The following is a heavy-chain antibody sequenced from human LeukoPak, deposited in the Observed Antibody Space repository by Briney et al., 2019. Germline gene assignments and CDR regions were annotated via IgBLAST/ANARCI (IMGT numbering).Heavy chain of an antibody. D-gene: IGHD6-19*01. CDR3: VRRDNTGWNYFDC. V-gene: IGHV4-59*08. CDR2: IYYSGST. CDR1: GGSINSHY. J-gene: IGHJ4*02. Sequence: PSETLSLTCTVSGGSINSHYWSWIRQSPGKGLDWIGDIYYSGSTKYNPSLKSRVTISVDTPKNDLSLRLTSVLAADTAIYYCVRRDNTGWNYFDCWGQGILVTVSS.